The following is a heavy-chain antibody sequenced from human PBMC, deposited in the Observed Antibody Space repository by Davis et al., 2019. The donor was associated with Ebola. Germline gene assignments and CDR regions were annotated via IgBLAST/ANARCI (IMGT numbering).Heavy chain of an antibody. D-gene: IGHD5-18*01. CDR3: ARVPAASIELWTHFDY. CDR1: GFTFSSYS. J-gene: IGHJ4*02. CDR2: ISSSSSTI. Sequence: GGSLRLSCAASGFTFSSYSMNWVRQAPGKGLEWVSYISSSSSTIYYADSVKGRFAISRDNAKNTLYLQMNSLRAEDTAVYYCARVPAASIELWTHFDYWGQGTLVTVSS. V-gene: IGHV3-48*04.